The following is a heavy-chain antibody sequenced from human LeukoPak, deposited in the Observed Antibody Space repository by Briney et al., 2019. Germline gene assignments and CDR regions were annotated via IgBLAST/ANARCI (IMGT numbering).Heavy chain of an antibody. D-gene: IGHD3-10*01. Sequence: GGSLRLSCAASGFTFGSYVMAWVRQAPGKGLEWVSVISGSGGSAYYADSVKGRFTLSRDNSKNTLYLQMNSLRAEDTAVYYCAREYDSSGTYYDNFDYWGQGILVTVSS. V-gene: IGHV3-23*01. CDR2: ISGSGGSA. CDR1: GFTFGSYV. J-gene: IGHJ4*02. CDR3: AREYDSSGTYYDNFDY.